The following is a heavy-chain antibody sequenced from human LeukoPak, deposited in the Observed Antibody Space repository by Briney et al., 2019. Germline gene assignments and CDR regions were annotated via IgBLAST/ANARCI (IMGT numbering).Heavy chain of an antibody. CDR2: MYLSGTT. CDR3: AGLVGRYSSGLYYYYFDY. D-gene: IGHD3-22*01. Sequence: PSGTLSLTCTVSGDSINSLDLWSWVRQPPGKGLEWIGEMYLSGTTHSDPSVKSRVTISIDKSKNQFFLDLSSVTAADTAVYYCAGLVGRYSSGLYYYYFDYWGQGTLVTVSS. J-gene: IGHJ4*02. CDR1: GDSINSLDL. V-gene: IGHV4-4*02.